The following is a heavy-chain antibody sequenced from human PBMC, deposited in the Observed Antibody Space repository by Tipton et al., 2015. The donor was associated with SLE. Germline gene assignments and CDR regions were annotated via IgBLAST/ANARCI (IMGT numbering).Heavy chain of an antibody. CDR2: ISGGGGST. Sequence: QLVQSGGGLIQSGGSLRLSCATSGFTFSSYALSWVRRAPGKGLEWVSAISGGGGSTYYADFVKGRFSISIDKSKKTLFLQMNSLRVDDTATYYCAKFEKTTDFCLDSWGPGTLVSVSS. CDR1: GFTFSSYA. J-gene: IGHJ4*02. CDR3: AKFEKTTDFCLDS. V-gene: IGHV3-23*04. D-gene: IGHD1/OR15-1a*01.